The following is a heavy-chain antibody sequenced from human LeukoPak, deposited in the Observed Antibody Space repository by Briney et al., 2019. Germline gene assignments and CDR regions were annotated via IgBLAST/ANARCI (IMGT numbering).Heavy chain of an antibody. CDR1: GGSISSGGYY. Sequence: SETLSLTCTVSGGSISSGGYYWSWIRQYPGKGLEWIGYIYYSGSTYYNPSLKSRVTISVDTSKNQFSLKLSSVTAADTAVYYCGRDGYYYDSSGYYYFDYWGQGTLVTVSS. CDR2: IYYSGST. D-gene: IGHD3-22*01. CDR3: GRDGYYYDSSGYYYFDY. J-gene: IGHJ4*02. V-gene: IGHV4-31*03.